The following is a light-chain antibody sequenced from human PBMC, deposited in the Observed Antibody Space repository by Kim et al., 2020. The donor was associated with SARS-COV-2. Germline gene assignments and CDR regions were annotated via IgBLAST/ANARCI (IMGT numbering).Light chain of an antibody. J-gene: IGKJ5*01. CDR1: QGVSNY. CDR3: QQRGS. CDR2: EAS. Sequence: GTLSLSHGDRATLSCRASQGVSNYLAWYQQKPGQAPRLLIYEASKRAAGIPARFSGSGSGTDFTLTISRLEPGDSAVYFCQQRGSFGQGTRLEIK. V-gene: IGKV3-11*01.